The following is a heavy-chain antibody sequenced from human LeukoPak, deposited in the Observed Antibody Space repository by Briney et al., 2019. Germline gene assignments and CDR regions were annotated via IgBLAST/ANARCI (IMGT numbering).Heavy chain of an antibody. CDR1: GGSVSSYY. D-gene: IGHD2-2*01. V-gene: IGHV4-4*07. CDR3: ARWMEDCSSTSCYDAFDI. Sequence: PSETLSLTCTVSGGSVSSYYWSWIRQPAGKGLEWIGRIYTSGSTNYNPSLKSRVTMSVDTSKNQFSLKLSSVTAADTAVYYCARWMEDCSSTSCYDAFDIWGQGTMVAVSS. CDR2: IYTSGST. J-gene: IGHJ3*02.